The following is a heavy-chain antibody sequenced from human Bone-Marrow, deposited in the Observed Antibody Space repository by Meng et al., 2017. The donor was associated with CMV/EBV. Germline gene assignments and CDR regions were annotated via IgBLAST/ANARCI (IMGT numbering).Heavy chain of an antibody. CDR2: ISSSGSTI. Sequence: GESLKISCAASGFTFSSYEMNWVRQAPGKGLEWVSYISSSGSTIYYADSVKGRFTISRDNAKNSLYLQMNSLRSEDTAVYYCARGASITGTGGFDYWGQGTLVTVSS. J-gene: IGHJ4*02. D-gene: IGHD1-7*01. CDR3: ARGASITGTGGFDY. V-gene: IGHV3-48*03. CDR1: GFTFSSYE.